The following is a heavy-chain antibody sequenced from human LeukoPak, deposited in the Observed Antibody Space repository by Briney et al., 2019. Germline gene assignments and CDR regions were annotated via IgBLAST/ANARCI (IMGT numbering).Heavy chain of an antibody. D-gene: IGHD3-10*02. CDR1: GFTFISYA. V-gene: IGHV3-30-3*01. J-gene: IGHJ1*01. Sequence: GGSLRLSCAASGFTFISYAIHWVRQAPGKGLEWVAIISYDGSNKYYADSVKGRFTLSRDNSKNTLYLQMNSLRPEDTAVYYCARDLVPNMSGYFQHWGQGTLVSVSS. CDR2: ISYDGSNK. CDR3: ARDLVPNMSGYFQH.